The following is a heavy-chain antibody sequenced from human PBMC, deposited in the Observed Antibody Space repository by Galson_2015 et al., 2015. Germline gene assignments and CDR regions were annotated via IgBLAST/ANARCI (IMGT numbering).Heavy chain of an antibody. V-gene: IGHV3-23*01. CDR2: ISGSGGST. J-gene: IGHJ4*02. CDR1: GFTFRSYA. CDR3: AKGGTMIVVVTPVDY. D-gene: IGHD3-22*01. Sequence: SLRLSCAASGFTFRSYAMSWVRQAPGKGLEWVSAISGSGGSTYYADSVKGRFTISRDNSKNTLYLQMNSLRAEDTAVYYCAKGGTMIVVVTPVDYWGQGTLVTVSS.